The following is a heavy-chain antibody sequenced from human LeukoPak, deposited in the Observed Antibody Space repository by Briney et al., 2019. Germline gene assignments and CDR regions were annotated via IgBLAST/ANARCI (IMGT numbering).Heavy chain of an antibody. Sequence: ASVKVSCKASGYSFTSYDVNWVRQATGQGLEWMGWMNSHSGNTGYAQKFQGRVTMTRNTSISTAYMELSSLRSEDTAVYYSARAGGWNPSYWGQGTLVIVS. CDR1: GYSFTSYD. J-gene: IGHJ4*02. D-gene: IGHD1-1*01. CDR2: MNSHSGNT. CDR3: ARAGGWNPSY. V-gene: IGHV1-8*01.